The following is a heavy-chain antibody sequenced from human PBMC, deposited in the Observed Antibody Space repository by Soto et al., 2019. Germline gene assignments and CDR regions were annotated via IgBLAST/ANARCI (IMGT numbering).Heavy chain of an antibody. CDR3: ARVPYSPATGYYYYHYMDV. J-gene: IGHJ6*03. V-gene: IGHV1-8*01. Sequence: GASVKVSCKAAGYTFNSYDINWVREATGQGLEWMGWMNPNSGNTGYAQKLQGRGTMTRNTSISTAYMELSSLRSEDTAVYYCARVPYSPATGYYYYHYMDVWRKGTTVTVSS. CDR1: GYTFNSYD. D-gene: IGHD2-15*01. CDR2: MNPNSGNT.